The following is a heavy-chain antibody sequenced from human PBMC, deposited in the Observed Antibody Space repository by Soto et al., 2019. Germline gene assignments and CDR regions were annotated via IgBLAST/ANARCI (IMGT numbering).Heavy chain of an antibody. CDR2: INHSGST. J-gene: IGHJ4*02. CDR3: ARRGACISTSCSLDY. CDR1: GGSFSGYY. Sequence: SETLSLTCAVYGGSFSGYYWSWIRQPPGKGLEWIGEINHSGSTNYNPSLKSRVTISVDTSKNEFSLKLSSVTAADTAVYYCARRGACISTSCSLDYWGQGTLVTVSS. D-gene: IGHD2-2*01. V-gene: IGHV4-34*01.